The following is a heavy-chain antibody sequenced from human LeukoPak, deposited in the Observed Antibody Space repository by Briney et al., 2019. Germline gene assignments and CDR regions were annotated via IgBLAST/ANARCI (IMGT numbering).Heavy chain of an antibody. V-gene: IGHV3-30-3*01. Sequence: PGRSLRLSCAASGFTFSSYAVHWVRQAPGKGLEWVAVISYDGSNKYYADSVKGRFTISRDNSKNTLYLQMNSLRAEDTAVYYCARAMVVGAPYFDYWGQGTLVTVSS. J-gene: IGHJ4*02. D-gene: IGHD2-15*01. CDR3: ARAMVVGAPYFDY. CDR1: GFTFSSYA. CDR2: ISYDGSNK.